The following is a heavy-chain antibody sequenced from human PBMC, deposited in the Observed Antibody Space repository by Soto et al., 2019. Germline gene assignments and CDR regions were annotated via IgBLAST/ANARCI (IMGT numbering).Heavy chain of an antibody. CDR2: IDSGESYT. CDR1: GFTFTSHW. V-gene: IGHV3-74*02. Sequence: EVQLVESGGGLVQPGGSLRLSCAASGFTFTSHWMHWFRQAPGKGLVWVSRIDSGESYTNYADSVKGRFTISRDNVKNTLYLQMNSLRAEDTALYYCARSLGTKPAFDFWGPGTKVTVSS. CDR3: ARSLGTKPAFDF. D-gene: IGHD3-16*01. J-gene: IGHJ3*01.